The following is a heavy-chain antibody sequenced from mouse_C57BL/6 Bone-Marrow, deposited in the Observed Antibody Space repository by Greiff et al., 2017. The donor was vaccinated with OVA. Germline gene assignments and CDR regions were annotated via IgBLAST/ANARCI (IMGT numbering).Heavy chain of an antibody. CDR3: ASLYYGSSYSWFAY. J-gene: IGHJ3*01. D-gene: IGHD1-1*01. CDR2: IWSGGST. Sequence: VHLVESGPGLVQPSQSLSITCTVSGFSLTSYGVHWVRQSPGKGLEWLGVIWSGGSTDYNAAFISRLSISKDNSKSQVFFKMNSLQADDTAIYYCASLYYGSSYSWFAYWGQGTLVTVSA. V-gene: IGHV2-2*01. CDR1: GFSLTSYG.